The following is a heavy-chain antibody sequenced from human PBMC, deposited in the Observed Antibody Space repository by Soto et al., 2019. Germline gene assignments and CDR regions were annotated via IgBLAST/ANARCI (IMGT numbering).Heavy chain of an antibody. D-gene: IGHD5-12*01. J-gene: IGHJ4*02. CDR3: ARGQAKTDFDY. Sequence: VKVSCKASGYTFTGYYMHWVRQAPGQGLEWMGWINPNSGGTNYAQKFQGWVTMTRDTSTSTAYMELRSLRSDDTAVYYCARGQAKTDFDYWGQGALVTVSS. V-gene: IGHV1-2*04. CDR1: GYTFTGYY. CDR2: INPNSGGT.